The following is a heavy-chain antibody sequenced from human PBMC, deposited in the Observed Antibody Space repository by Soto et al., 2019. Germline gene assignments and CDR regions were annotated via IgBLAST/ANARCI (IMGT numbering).Heavy chain of an antibody. CDR2: IDAGGTST. CDR3: AKDGHGEIYYYYMDV. CDR1: GFTFSSHA. Sequence: GGSLRLSCAASGFTFSSHAMTWVRQAPGKGLEWVSTIDAGGTSTWYADSVKGHFTISRDNSKNTLYLQMNSLRAEDTAVYYCAKDGHGEIYYYYMDVWGRGTTVTVSS. J-gene: IGHJ6*03. V-gene: IGHV3-23*01.